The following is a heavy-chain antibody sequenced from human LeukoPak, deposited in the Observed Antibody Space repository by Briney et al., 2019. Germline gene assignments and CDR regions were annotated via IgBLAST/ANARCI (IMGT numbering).Heavy chain of an antibody. CDR3: ARRIAASGTPLGY. Sequence: ASVKVFCKASGYTFTSYDINWVRQATGQGLEWMGWMNPNSGNTGYAQKFQGRVTITRNTSISTDYMELSSLRSEDTAVYYCARRIAASGTPLGYWGQGTLLTVSS. V-gene: IGHV1-8*03. CDR2: MNPNSGNT. J-gene: IGHJ4*02. CDR1: GYTFTSYD. D-gene: IGHD6-6*01.